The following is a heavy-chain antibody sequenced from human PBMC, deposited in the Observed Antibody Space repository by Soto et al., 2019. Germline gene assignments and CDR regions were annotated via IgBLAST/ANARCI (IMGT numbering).Heavy chain of an antibody. J-gene: IGHJ4*02. CDR2: IIPIFGTA. D-gene: IGHD6-19*01. Sequence: QVQLVQSGAEVKKPGSSVKVSCKASGGTFSSYAISWVRQAPGQGLEWMGGIIPIFGTANYAQKFQGRVTITADESTSTADRELSSLRAEDTAVYDCARVGVSSGQRGALDYWGQGTLVTVSS. CDR3: ARVGVSSGQRGALDY. V-gene: IGHV1-69*01. CDR1: GGTFSSYA.